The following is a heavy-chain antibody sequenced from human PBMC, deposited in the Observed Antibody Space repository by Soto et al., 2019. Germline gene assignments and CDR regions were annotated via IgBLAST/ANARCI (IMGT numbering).Heavy chain of an antibody. J-gene: IGHJ5*02. V-gene: IGHV1-46*01. CDR2: INPSSGSP. Sequence: ASVEVSCQASGDTFTSYYMNRVRKAPGQGLEWLGIINPSSGSPCYAQKFQGRVTMTRDTSTSTVYMELSSLRSEDRAVYYCARDKAGFDAWGQGTLVTVSS. D-gene: IGHD6-13*01. CDR1: GDTFTSYY. CDR3: ARDKAGFDA.